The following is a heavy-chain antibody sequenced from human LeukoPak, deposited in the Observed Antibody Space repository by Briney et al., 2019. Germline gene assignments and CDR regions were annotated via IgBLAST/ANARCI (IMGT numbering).Heavy chain of an antibody. V-gene: IGHV4-59*08. D-gene: IGHD3-10*01. Sequence: SETLSLTCTVSGGSISSYYWSWIRQPPGKGLEWIGYIYYSGSTNYNPSLKSRVTISVDTSKNQFSLKLSSVTAADTAVYYCARQNYGSAPLRYWGQGTLVTVSS. CDR1: GGSISSYY. J-gene: IGHJ4*02. CDR2: IYYSGST. CDR3: ARQNYGSAPLRY.